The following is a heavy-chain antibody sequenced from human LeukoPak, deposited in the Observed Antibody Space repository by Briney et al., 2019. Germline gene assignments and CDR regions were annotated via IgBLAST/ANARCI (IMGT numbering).Heavy chain of an antibody. D-gene: IGHD1-1*01. Sequence: GGSLRLSCAASGFTFNSYWMTWIRQAPGKELEWVGFIRSKAYGETADYAASVKGRFTISRDDSKAIAYLQMNSLKTEDTAVYHCTRDRGAYNLYDYWGQGTLVTVSS. V-gene: IGHV3-49*03. J-gene: IGHJ4*02. CDR3: TRDRGAYNLYDY. CDR1: GFTFNSYW. CDR2: IRSKAYGETA.